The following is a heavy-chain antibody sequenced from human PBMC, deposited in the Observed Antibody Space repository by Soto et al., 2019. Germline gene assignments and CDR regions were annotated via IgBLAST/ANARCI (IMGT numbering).Heavy chain of an antibody. CDR3: AKDPYSGYDLSAMDV. D-gene: IGHD5-12*01. Sequence: PGGSLRLSCAASGFTFSSYAMSWVRQAPGKGLEWVSEISGSGGSTHYADSVKGRFTISRDNSKSTLYLHMNSLRVEDTAVYYCAKDPYSGYDLSAMDVWGQGTTVTVSS. CDR2: ISGSGGST. CDR1: GFTFSSYA. J-gene: IGHJ6*02. V-gene: IGHV3-23*01.